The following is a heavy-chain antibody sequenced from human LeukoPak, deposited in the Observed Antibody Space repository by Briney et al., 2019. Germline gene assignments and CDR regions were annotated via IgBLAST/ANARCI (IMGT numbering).Heavy chain of an antibody. CDR3: ARVEIYYGSSGAPISI. D-gene: IGHD3-22*01. CDR1: GGSISSGGYY. V-gene: IGHV4-31*03. J-gene: IGHJ4*02. CDR2: IYYSGST. Sequence: PSETLSLTCTVSGGSISSGGYYWSWIRQHPGKGLEWIGYIYYSGSTYYNPSLKSRVTISVDTSKNQFSLKLGSVTAADTAVYYCARVEIYYGSSGAPISIWGQGTLVTVSS.